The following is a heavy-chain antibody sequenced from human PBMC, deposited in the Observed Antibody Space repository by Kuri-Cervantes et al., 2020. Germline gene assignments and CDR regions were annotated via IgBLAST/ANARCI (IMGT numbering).Heavy chain of an antibody. CDR2: INHSGST. CDR1: GGSFSGYY. CDR3: ARDAQYYCSGSYPHYYMDV. Sequence: SETLSLTCAVYGGSFSGYYWSWIRQPPGKGLEWIGEINHSGSTNYNPSLKSRVTISVDTSKNQFSLKLSSVTAADTAVYYCARDAQYYCSGSYPHYYMDVWGKGTTVTVSS. V-gene: IGHV4-34*01. D-gene: IGHD3-10*01. J-gene: IGHJ6*03.